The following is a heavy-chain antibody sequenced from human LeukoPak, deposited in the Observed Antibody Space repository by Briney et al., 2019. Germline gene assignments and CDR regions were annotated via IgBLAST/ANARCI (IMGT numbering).Heavy chain of an antibody. J-gene: IGHJ5*02. V-gene: IGHV4-39*01. Sequence: KPSETLSLTCTVSGGSISSSSDYWGWIRQSPGKGLEWIGNIYYSGTTYYNSSLKSRVTISVDTSTNQFSLKLTSVTAADTAIYYCARLWCSTITCYPYFDPWGQGTLVTVSS. CDR1: GGSISSSSDY. CDR3: ARLWCSTITCYPYFDP. D-gene: IGHD2-2*01. CDR2: IYYSGTT.